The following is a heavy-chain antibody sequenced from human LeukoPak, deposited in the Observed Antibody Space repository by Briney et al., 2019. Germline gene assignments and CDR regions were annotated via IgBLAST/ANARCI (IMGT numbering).Heavy chain of an antibody. J-gene: IGHJ5*02. CDR1: GFTFINYA. CDR3: AKGLRGNYDH. CDR2: ITDNGFNT. V-gene: IGHV3-23*01. D-gene: IGHD1-26*01. Sequence: GGSLILSCAASGFTFINYAMAWVRQAPEKGLEWVSSITDNGFNTYYADSVKGRFTISRDNSKNTLYLQMNSLRAEGTALYYCAKGLRGNYDHWGQGTLVTVSS.